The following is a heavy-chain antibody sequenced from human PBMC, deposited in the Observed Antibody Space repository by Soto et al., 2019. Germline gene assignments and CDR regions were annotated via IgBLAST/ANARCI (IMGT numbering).Heavy chain of an antibody. J-gene: IGHJ4*02. Sequence: PVGSLRLSCAASGFTFSGYWMHWVRQAPGKGLVWVSRINSDGSSTSYADSVKGRFTISRDNAKNTLYLQMNSLRAEDTALYYCAVTPWIQLWSFDYWGRGTLVTVS. D-gene: IGHD5-18*01. CDR2: INSDGSST. CDR1: GFTFSGYW. CDR3: AVTPWIQLWSFDY. V-gene: IGHV3-74*01.